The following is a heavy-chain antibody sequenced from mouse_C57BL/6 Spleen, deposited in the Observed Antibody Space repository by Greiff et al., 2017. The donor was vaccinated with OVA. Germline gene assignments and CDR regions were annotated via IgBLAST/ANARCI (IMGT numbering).Heavy chain of an antibody. Sequence: EVQVVESGPVLVKPGASVKMSCKASGYTFTDYYMNWVKQSHGKSLEWIGVINPYNGGTSYNQKFKGKATLTVDKSSSTAYMELNSLTSEDSAVYYCARGDYFDYWGQGTTLTVSS. CDR3: ARGDYFDY. J-gene: IGHJ2*01. CDR1: GYTFTDYY. V-gene: IGHV1-19*01. CDR2: INPYNGGT.